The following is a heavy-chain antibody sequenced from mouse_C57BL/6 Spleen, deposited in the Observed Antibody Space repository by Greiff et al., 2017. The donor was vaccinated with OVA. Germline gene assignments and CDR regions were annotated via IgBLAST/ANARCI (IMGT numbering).Heavy chain of an antibody. Sequence: EVKVVESGGGLVKPGGSLKLSCAASGFTFSDYGMHWVRQAPEKGLEWVAYISSGSSTIYYADTVKGRFTISRDNAKNTLFLQMTSLRSEDTAMYYCARGGYDWYYAMDYWGQGTSVTVSS. CDR1: GFTFSDYG. D-gene: IGHD2-2*01. V-gene: IGHV5-17*01. CDR2: ISSGSSTI. J-gene: IGHJ4*01. CDR3: ARGGYDWYYAMDY.